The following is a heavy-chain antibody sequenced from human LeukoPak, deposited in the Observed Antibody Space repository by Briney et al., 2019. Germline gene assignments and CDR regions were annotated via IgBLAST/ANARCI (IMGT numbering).Heavy chain of an antibody. Sequence: GGSLRLSCAASGFTVSSNYMSWVRQAPGKGLEWVSVIYSGGSTYYADSVKGRFTISRDNSKNTLYLQMNSLRAEDTAVYYCARGAVEMATIGPVMTGAPLFDYWGQGTLVIVSS. J-gene: IGHJ4*02. CDR3: ARGAVEMATIGPVMTGAPLFDY. CDR2: IYSGGST. D-gene: IGHD5-24*01. CDR1: GFTVSSNY. V-gene: IGHV3-53*01.